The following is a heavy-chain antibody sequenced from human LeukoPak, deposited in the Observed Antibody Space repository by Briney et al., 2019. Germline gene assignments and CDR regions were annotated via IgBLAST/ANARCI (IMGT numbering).Heavy chain of an antibody. Sequence: SETLSLTCTVSGGSISSYYWSWIRQPPGKGLEWIGYIYHSGSTNYNPSLKSRVTISVDTSKNQFSLKLSSVTAADTAVYYCARVSDYGLFDYWGQGTLVTVSS. CDR2: IYHSGST. D-gene: IGHD4-17*01. CDR1: GGSISSYY. J-gene: IGHJ4*02. V-gene: IGHV4-59*01. CDR3: ARVSDYGLFDY.